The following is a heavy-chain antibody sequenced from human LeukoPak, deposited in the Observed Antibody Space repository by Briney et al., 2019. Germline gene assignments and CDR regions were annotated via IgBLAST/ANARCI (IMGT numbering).Heavy chain of an antibody. CDR3: ARAGPIAAAGSLIGMDV. CDR1: GGSISSGGYY. V-gene: IGHV4-31*03. J-gene: IGHJ6*02. CDR2: IYYSGST. Sequence: PSETLSLTCTVSGGSISSGGYYWSWIRQHPGKGLEWIGYIYYSGSTYYNPSLKSRVTISVDTSKNQFSLKLSSVTAADTAVYYCARAGPIAAAGSLIGMDVWGQGTTVTVSS. D-gene: IGHD6-13*01.